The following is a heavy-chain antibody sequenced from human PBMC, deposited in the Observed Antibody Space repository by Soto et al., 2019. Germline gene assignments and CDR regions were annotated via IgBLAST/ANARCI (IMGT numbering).Heavy chain of an antibody. D-gene: IGHD3-10*01. V-gene: IGHV4-39*01. CDR2: IYYSGST. Sequence: PSETLSLTCTVSGGSITSGTYYWGWIRQPPGKGLEWIGSIYYSGSTYYNPSLKSRATISVDTSKNQFSLKLTSVTAADTAVYYCERHANRNYYDAFDIWGQGTMVTVSS. J-gene: IGHJ3*02. CDR1: GGSITSGTYY. CDR3: ERHANRNYYDAFDI.